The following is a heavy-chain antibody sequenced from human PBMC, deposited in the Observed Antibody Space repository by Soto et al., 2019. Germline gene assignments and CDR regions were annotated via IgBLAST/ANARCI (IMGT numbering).Heavy chain of an antibody. Sequence: GGSLRLSCAASGFTFSTYWMHWVRQAPGKGPVWVSHINIDGTGTTYADSVKGRFTISRDNVKNTLYLQMNSLRAEDTALYYCARDKSITMVPDYWGQGTLVTVSS. D-gene: IGHD3-10*01. J-gene: IGHJ4*02. CDR3: ARDKSITMVPDY. V-gene: IGHV3-74*01. CDR1: GFTFSTYW. CDR2: INIDGTGT.